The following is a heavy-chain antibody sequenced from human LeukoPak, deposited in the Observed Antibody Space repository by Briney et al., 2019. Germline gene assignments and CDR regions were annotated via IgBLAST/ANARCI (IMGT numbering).Heavy chain of an antibody. CDR3: ARGLSLVGATNDY. D-gene: IGHD1-26*01. Sequence: SETLSLTCTVSGGSISSYYWSWIRQPPGKGLEWIGYIYYSGSTNYNPSLKSRVTISVDTSKNQFSLKLSSVTAADTAVYYCARGLSLVGATNDYWGQGTLVTVSS. V-gene: IGHV4-59*01. CDR1: GGSISSYY. CDR2: IYYSGST. J-gene: IGHJ4*02.